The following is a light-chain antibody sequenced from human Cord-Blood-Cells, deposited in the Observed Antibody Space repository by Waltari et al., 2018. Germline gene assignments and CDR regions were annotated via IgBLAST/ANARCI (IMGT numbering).Light chain of an antibody. CDR1: QSLLHSNGYNY. J-gene: IGKJ1*01. CDR2: LGS. CDR3: MQALQTPT. Sequence: DIVMTQSPLSLPVTPGEPASISCRSSQSLLHSNGYNYLDWYLQKPGQSPQLLIYLGSNRASGVPDRCSGSGSGTDCTLKISRVEAEDVGVYYCMQALQTPTFGQGTKVEIK. V-gene: IGKV2-28*01.